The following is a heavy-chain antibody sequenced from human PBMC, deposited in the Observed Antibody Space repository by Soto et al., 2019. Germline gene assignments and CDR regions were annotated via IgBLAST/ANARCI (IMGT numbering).Heavy chain of an antibody. Sequence: QVQLVESGGGVVQPGRSLRLSCAASGFTFSSYGMHWVRQAPGKGLEWVAVISYDGSNKYYADSVKGRFTISRDNSKNTRYLQMNSLRAEDTAVYYCAKDPSRYYPQYYFDYWGQGTLVTVSS. CDR3: AKDPSRYYPQYYFDY. V-gene: IGHV3-30*18. J-gene: IGHJ4*02. CDR2: ISYDGSNK. CDR1: GFTFSSYG. D-gene: IGHD1-26*01.